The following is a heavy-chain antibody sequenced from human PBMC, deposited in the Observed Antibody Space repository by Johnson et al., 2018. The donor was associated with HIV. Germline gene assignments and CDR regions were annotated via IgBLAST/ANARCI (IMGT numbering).Heavy chain of an antibody. V-gene: IGHV3-30*18. Sequence: QMQLVESGVGLVQPGGSLRLSCAASGFTFSSYGMHWVRQAPGKGLEWLAVISYDGSNKYYADSVKGRFTISRDNSKNTLYLQMNSLRAEDTAVYYCAKTYSGSNRDAFDIWGQGTMVTVSS. J-gene: IGHJ3*02. CDR3: AKTYSGSNRDAFDI. CDR2: ISYDGSNK. D-gene: IGHD1-26*01. CDR1: GFTFSSYG.